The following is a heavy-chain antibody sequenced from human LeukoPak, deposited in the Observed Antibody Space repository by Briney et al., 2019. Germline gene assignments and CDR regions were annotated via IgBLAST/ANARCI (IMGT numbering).Heavy chain of an antibody. J-gene: IGHJ4*02. CDR1: GFTFSSYG. CDR3: ASQYSSGWYYFDY. D-gene: IGHD6-19*01. Sequence: GGSLRLSCAASGFTFSSYGMHWVRQAPGKGLDWVAFIRYDGSNKYYADSVRGRFTISRDNSKNTLYLQVNSLRAEDTAVYYCASQYSSGWYYFDYWGQGTLVTVSS. CDR2: IRYDGSNK. V-gene: IGHV3-30*02.